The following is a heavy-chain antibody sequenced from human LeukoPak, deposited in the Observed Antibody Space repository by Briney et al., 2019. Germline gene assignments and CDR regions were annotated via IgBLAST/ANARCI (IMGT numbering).Heavy chain of an antibody. CDR2: ISSSGSTI. D-gene: IGHD3-22*01. Sequence: PGGSLRLSCAASGFTFSDYYMSWIRQAPGEGLEWVSYISSSGSTIYYADSVKGRFTISRDNAKNSLYPQMNSLRAEDTAVYYCARDFWEGYYDSSGYYYKWGQGTLVTVSS. CDR1: GFTFSDYY. J-gene: IGHJ4*02. CDR3: ARDFWEGYYDSSGYYYK. V-gene: IGHV3-11*01.